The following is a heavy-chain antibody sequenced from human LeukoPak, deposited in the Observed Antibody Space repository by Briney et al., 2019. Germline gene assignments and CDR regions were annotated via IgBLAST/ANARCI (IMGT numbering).Heavy chain of an antibody. Sequence: PGGSLRLSCAPSGFSLSSYWMTWVPQAPGKGLEWVANIKQDGRVKYYVDSVKGRFTVSRDNAENSLYVQMNSLRAEDTAVYYCARHRGTYYDYWGQGTLVTVSS. CDR2: IKQDGRVK. D-gene: IGHD1-26*01. CDR1: GFSLSSYW. V-gene: IGHV3-7*01. CDR3: ARHRGTYYDY. J-gene: IGHJ4*02.